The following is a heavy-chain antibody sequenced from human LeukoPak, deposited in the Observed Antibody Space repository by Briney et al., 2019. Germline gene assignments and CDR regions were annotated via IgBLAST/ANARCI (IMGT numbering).Heavy chain of an antibody. CDR3: ARRNLALDY. J-gene: IGHJ4*02. CDR1: GFTFSSYS. V-gene: IGHV3-21*01. Sequence: PGGSLRPSCAASGFTFSSYSMNWVRQAPGKGLEWVSSISSSSSYIYYADSVKGRFTISRDNAKNSLFLQMNSLRAEDTAVYYCARRNLALDYWGQGTLVTVSS. CDR2: ISSSSSYI. D-gene: IGHD5-12*01.